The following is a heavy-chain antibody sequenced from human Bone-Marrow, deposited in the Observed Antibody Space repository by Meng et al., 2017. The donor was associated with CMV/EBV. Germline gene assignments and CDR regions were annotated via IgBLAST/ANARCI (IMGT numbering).Heavy chain of an antibody. J-gene: IGHJ6*02. V-gene: IGHV4-39*01. Sequence: SETLSLTCTVSGGSIRSSSYYWGWIRQPPGKGLEWIGSIYYSGSTYYNPSLKSRVTISVDTSKNQFSLKLSSVTAADTAVYYCARRLVGATWGGYYYYYGMDVWGQGTTVTVS. CDR3: ARRLVGATWGGYYYYYGMDV. CDR2: IYYSGST. CDR1: GGSIRSSSYY. D-gene: IGHD1-26*01.